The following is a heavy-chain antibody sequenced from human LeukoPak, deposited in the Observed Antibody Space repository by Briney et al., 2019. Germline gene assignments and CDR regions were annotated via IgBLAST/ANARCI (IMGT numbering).Heavy chain of an antibody. CDR1: GRSIISYY. CDR3: ARAPSELSPPFDS. J-gene: IGHJ4*02. D-gene: IGHD1-26*01. V-gene: IGHV4-59*01. CDR2: VYSSGAT. Sequence: PSETLSLTCTVSGRSIISYYWSWVRQVPGKGLDWIGFVYSSGATNYNPSLKSRVSISVDTSKNQVSLNLTSVTAADPAVYYCARAPSELSPPFDSWGPGTLVTVSS.